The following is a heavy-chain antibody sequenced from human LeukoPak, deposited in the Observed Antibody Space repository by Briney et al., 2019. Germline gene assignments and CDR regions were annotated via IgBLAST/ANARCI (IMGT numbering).Heavy chain of an antibody. Sequence: GGSLRLSCAASGFTFSSVWMSWVRQAPGKGLEWVGRIKSKIDGGTTDYAAPVKGRFTISRDDSKDTLYLQMNSLKTEDTAVYYCARDQPPWNTGSYRARDNYSDYWGQGTLVTVSS. CDR1: GFTFSSVW. J-gene: IGHJ4*02. CDR3: ARDQPPWNTGSYRARDNYSDY. D-gene: IGHD1-26*01. CDR2: IKSKIDGGTT. V-gene: IGHV3-15*01.